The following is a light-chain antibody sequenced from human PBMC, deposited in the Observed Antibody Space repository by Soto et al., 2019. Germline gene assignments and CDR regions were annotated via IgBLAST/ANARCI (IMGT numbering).Light chain of an antibody. V-gene: IGKV1-27*01. Sequence: DIPMTQSPSSLSATVGDRVTITCRASQDISNYLAWHQQKPGKVPKLLIYAASTLQPGVPSRFSGSGSGTDFTLTISSLQPEDVATYYCQKYNGAPPETFGPGTKVDIK. CDR3: QKYNGAPPET. J-gene: IGKJ3*01. CDR2: AAS. CDR1: QDISNY.